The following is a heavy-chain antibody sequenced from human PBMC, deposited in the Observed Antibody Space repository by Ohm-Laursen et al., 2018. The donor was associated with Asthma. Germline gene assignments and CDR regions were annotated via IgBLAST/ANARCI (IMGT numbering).Heavy chain of an antibody. CDR3: ARDYEESWTIDY. D-gene: IGHD3-16*01. J-gene: IGHJ4*02. Sequence: GSLRLSCSASGFTFSSYSMNWVRQAPGKGLEWVSSISSSSSYIYYADSVKGRFTISRDNAKNSLYLQMNSLRAEDTAVYYCARDYEESWTIDYWGQGTLVTVSS. CDR1: GFTFSSYS. CDR2: ISSSSSYI. V-gene: IGHV3-21*01.